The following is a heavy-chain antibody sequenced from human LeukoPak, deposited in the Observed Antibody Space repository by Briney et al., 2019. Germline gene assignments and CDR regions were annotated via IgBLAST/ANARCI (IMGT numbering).Heavy chain of an antibody. CDR1: GFIFSSYW. Sequence: PGGSLRLSCAASGFIFSSYWMHWVRQAPGKGLVWVSRINSDGTTTTYADSVKGRFTISRENAKNTLSLQMNSLSAEDTAVYYCARGYSSGWYLFGDYWGQGALVTVSS. CDR2: INSDGTTT. D-gene: IGHD6-19*01. J-gene: IGHJ4*02. V-gene: IGHV3-74*01. CDR3: ARGYSSGWYLFGDY.